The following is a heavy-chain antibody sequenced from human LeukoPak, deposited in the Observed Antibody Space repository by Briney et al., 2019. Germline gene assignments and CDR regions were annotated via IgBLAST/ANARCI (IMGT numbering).Heavy chain of an antibody. Sequence: GGSLRLSCAASGFPLSSYWMTWVRQAPGKGLEGVANIKQEGNEKYYVDSVEGRFTLSRSNAKNSLFLQMNSLRAEDTAVYYCSREHFFSYWGQGTLVTVSS. CDR2: IKQEGNEK. CDR1: GFPLSSYW. V-gene: IGHV3-7*01. J-gene: IGHJ4*02. CDR3: SREHFFSY. D-gene: IGHD3-3*02.